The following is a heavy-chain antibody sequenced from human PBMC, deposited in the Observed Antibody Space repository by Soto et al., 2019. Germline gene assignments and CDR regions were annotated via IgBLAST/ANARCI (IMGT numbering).Heavy chain of an antibody. CDR3: ARDLHWAFDY. Sequence: GGSLRLSCAASGFTFSSYSMNWVRQAPGKGLEWISCIKSGSSTTYYADSVKGRFTISRDNAKNSLYLQMNSLRDEDTAVYYCARDLHWAFDYWGQGTLVTVSS. V-gene: IGHV3-48*02. CDR2: IKSGSSTT. CDR1: GFTFSSYS. J-gene: IGHJ4*02. D-gene: IGHD7-27*01.